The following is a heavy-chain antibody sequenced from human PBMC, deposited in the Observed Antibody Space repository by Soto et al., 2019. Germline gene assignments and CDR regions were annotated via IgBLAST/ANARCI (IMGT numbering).Heavy chain of an antibody. D-gene: IGHD2-15*01. Sequence: SETLSLTCDVSVEPMTGGYYWGWIRQSPGKGLEWIGSIYYGGTTYYNPSLRSRLAISIDTSKNQFSLRLSSVTAADTALYYCARGWYYFDVCGQGSLLTVSS. CDR1: VEPMTGGYY. V-gene: IGHV4-38-2*01. J-gene: IGHJ4*02. CDR3: ARGWYYFDV. CDR2: IYYGGTT.